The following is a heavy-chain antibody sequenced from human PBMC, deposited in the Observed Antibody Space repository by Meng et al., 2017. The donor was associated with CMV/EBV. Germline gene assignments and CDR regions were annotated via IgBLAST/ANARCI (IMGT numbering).Heavy chain of an antibody. V-gene: IGHV4-4*07. CDR2: IYPSGST. CDR1: GGSISSYY. CDR3: ARHGDTAMVVGIDY. Sequence: QVQRQESCQQPRKQSEPRYPACTVLGGSISSYYWSWTRQPAGKGLEWIGRIYPSGSTNYSPSLKSRVTMSVDTSKNQFSLKLSSVTAADTAVYYCARHGDTAMVVGIDYWGQGTLVTVSS. D-gene: IGHD5-18*01. J-gene: IGHJ4*02.